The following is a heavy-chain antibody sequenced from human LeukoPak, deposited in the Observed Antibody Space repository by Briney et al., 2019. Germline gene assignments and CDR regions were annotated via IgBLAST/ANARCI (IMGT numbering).Heavy chain of an antibody. CDR1: GGSISSYY. J-gene: IGHJ4*02. CDR3: ASYGANYPYYFDY. D-gene: IGHD4/OR15-4a*01. Sequence: SETLSLTCTVSGGSISSYYWSWIRQPPGKGLEWIGYIYYSGSTNYNPSLKSRVTISVDTSKNQFSLKLSSVTAADTAVYYCASYGANYPYYFDYWGQGTLVTVSS. CDR2: IYYSGST. V-gene: IGHV4-59*08.